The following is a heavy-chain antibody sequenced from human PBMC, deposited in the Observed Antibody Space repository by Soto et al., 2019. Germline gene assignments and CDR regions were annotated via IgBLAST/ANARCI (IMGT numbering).Heavy chain of an antibody. J-gene: IGHJ3*02. D-gene: IGHD3-10*01. CDR2: ISYDGSNK. V-gene: IGHV3-30*18. CDR3: AKVVLLWFGDSDAFDI. CDR1: GFTFSSYG. Sequence: GGSLRLSCAASGFTFSSYGMHWVRQAPXXGLEWVSVISYDGSNKYYADSVKGRFTISRDNSKNTLYLQMNSLRAEDTAVYYCAKVVLLWFGDSDAFDIWGQGTMVTVSS.